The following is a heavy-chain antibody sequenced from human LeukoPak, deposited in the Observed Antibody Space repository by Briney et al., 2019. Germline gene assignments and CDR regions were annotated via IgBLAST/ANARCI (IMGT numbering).Heavy chain of an antibody. CDR3: ASGYYDILTGDWFDP. CDR2: ISSSSSYI. V-gene: IGHV3-21*01. CDR1: GFTFSSYW. J-gene: IGHJ5*02. Sequence: GGSLRLSCAAPGFTFSSYWMSWVRQAPGKGLEWVSSISSSSSYIYYADSVKGRFTISRDNAKNSLYLQMNSLRAEDTAVYYCASGYYDILTGDWFDPWGQGTLVTVSS. D-gene: IGHD3-9*01.